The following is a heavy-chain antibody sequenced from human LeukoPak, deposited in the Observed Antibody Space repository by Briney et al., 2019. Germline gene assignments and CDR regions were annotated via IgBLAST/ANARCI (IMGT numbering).Heavy chain of an antibody. CDR1: GYSISSGYY. Sequence: SETLSLTCTVSGYSISSGYYWGWIRQPPGKGLEWIGSIYHSGSAYYNPSLKSRVTISVDTSKNQFSLKLSSVTAADTAVYYCARGLLGMKVDWGQGTLVTVPS. J-gene: IGHJ4*02. V-gene: IGHV4-38-2*02. CDR3: ARGLLGMKVD. D-gene: IGHD7-27*01. CDR2: IYHSGSA.